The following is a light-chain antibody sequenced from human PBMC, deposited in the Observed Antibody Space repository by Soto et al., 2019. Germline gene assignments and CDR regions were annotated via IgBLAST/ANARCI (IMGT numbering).Light chain of an antibody. CDR3: QQYYSTPRT. J-gene: IGKJ2*01. Sequence: DLVMTQSPDSLAVSLGERATINCKSSPSVLYSSHNKNYLAWYQQKPGQPPKLLIYWASTRESGVPDRFSGSGSGIDFTLTISSLQAEDVAVYYCQQYYSTPRTFGQGTKLEIK. CDR1: PSVLYSSHNKNY. V-gene: IGKV4-1*01. CDR2: WAS.